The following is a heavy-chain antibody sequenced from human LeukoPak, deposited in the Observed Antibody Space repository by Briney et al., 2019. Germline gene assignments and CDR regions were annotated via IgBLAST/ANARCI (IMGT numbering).Heavy chain of an antibody. CDR2: INAGNGNP. CDR1: AYTFTIYT. V-gene: IGHV1-3*01. Sequence: ASVKVSCKASAYTFTIYTIHWVRQAPGQRLEWMGWINAGNGNPRYSQNFQGRVTITRDTSATTAYMELSSLRSEDTAVYYCARTTRSWYEDNDAFDIWGQGTTVTVSS. D-gene: IGHD6-13*01. CDR3: ARTTRSWYEDNDAFDI. J-gene: IGHJ3*02.